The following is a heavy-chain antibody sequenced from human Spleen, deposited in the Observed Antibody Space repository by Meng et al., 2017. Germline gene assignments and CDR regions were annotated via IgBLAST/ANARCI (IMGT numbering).Heavy chain of an antibody. V-gene: IGHV1-2*02. CDR1: GYTFTGYY. Sequence: ASVKVSCKASGYTFTGYYMHWVRQAPGQGLEWMGWINPNSGGTNYAQKFQGRVTMTGDTFISTAYMELSGLRSDDTAMYYCARDEDISAAGKLFGDYWGQGTLVTVSS. J-gene: IGHJ4*02. CDR2: INPNSGGT. D-gene: IGHD6-25*01. CDR3: ARDEDISAAGKLFGDY.